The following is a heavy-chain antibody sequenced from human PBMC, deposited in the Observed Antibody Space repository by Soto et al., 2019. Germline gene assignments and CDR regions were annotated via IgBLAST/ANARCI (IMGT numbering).Heavy chain of an antibody. CDR1: GFTFSSYA. V-gene: IGHV3-64*01. CDR2: ISSNGGST. J-gene: IGHJ5*02. CDR3: AREPIAVAGTWGRNWFDP. Sequence: EVPLVESGGGSVQPGGSLRLSCAASGFTFSSYAMHWVRQAPGKGLEYVSAISSNGGSTYYANSVKGRFTISRDNSKNTLYLQMGSLRAEDMAVYYCAREPIAVAGTWGRNWFDPWGQGTLVTVSS. D-gene: IGHD6-19*01.